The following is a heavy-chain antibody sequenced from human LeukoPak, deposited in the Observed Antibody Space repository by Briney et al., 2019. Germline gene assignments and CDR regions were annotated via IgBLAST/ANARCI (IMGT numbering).Heavy chain of an antibody. J-gene: IGHJ5*02. V-gene: IGHV3-23*01. CDR2: IGGSGANR. D-gene: IGHD6-19*01. CDR3: ARSSQQWLVRYWFDP. CDR1: GFTFSSYA. Sequence: PGGSLRLSCAASGFTFSSYAMTWVRQAPGKGLEWVSTIGGSGANRYHADSVKGRFTISRDNSKNTVDLQMNSLRAEDTAVYYCARSSQQWLVRYWFDPWGQGTLVTVSS.